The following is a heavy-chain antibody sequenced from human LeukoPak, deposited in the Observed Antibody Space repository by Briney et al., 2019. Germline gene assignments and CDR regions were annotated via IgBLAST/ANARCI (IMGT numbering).Heavy chain of an antibody. CDR3: ARNQQLGGHSYYYYGMDV. J-gene: IGHJ6*02. CDR1: EFDFSTHA. CDR2: ISGGGVTT. Sequence: GGSLRLSCAASEFDFSTHAMTWARQAPGKGLEWVSGISGGGVTTYYADSVKGRFTISRDNSKNTLYLQMNSLRADDTAIYYCARNQQLGGHSYYYYGMDVWGQGTTVTVSS. D-gene: IGHD3-16*01. V-gene: IGHV3-23*01.